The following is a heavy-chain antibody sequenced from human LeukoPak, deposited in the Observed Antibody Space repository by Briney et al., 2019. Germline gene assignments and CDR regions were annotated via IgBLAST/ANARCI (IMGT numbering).Heavy chain of an antibody. CDR2: IRYDGINE. CDR1: GFRFSSYG. V-gene: IGHV3-30*02. CDR3: TTLYGGSVDY. Sequence: GGSLRLSCAASGFRFSSYGMHWVRLAPGKGLEWVAYIRYDGINEYYADSVKGRFTISRDLSKNTLFLQMNSLRAEDTAVYYCTTLYGGSVDYWGQGTLVTVSS. J-gene: IGHJ4*02. D-gene: IGHD5-12*01.